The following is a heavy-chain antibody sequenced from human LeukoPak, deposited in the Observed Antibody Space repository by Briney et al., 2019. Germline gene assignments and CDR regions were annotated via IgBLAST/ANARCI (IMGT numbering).Heavy chain of an antibody. CDR3: ARNYYYRFDY. D-gene: IGHD3-10*01. V-gene: IGHV3-7*01. Sequence: GGSLRLSCVVSGYALRNDWMVWVRQAPGKGLEWVANIKQDGSVKNYVDSLRGRFTISRDNAKDSLYLQMNSLRAEDTAVYFCARNYYYRFDYWGQGTLVAVSS. CDR2: IKQDGSVK. J-gene: IGHJ4*02. CDR1: GYALRNDW.